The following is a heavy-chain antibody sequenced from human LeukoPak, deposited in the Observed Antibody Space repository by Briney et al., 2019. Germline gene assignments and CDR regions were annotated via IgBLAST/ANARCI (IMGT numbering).Heavy chain of an antibody. V-gene: IGHV3-74*01. Sequence: GGSLRLSCAASGFSFSSYLMHWVRQAPGKGLVWVSRINSDGTTTTYADSVKGRFTVSRDNAKNTLYLQMNSLRAEDTAVYYCARGRYCSGGTCYFDYWAREPWSPSPQ. CDR2: INSDGTTT. J-gene: IGHJ4*02. CDR3: ARGRYCSGGTCYFDY. D-gene: IGHD2-15*01. CDR1: GFSFSSYL.